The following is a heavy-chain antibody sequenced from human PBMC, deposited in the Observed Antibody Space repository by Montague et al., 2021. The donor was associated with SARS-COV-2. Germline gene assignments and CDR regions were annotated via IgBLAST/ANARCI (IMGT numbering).Heavy chain of an antibody. J-gene: IGHJ3*02. CDR1: GVSISSYY. CDR3: ARHGRFSVIVNTPRGAFDI. V-gene: IGHV4-59*08. CDR2: IYFSGST. D-gene: IGHD3-22*01. Sequence: SETLSLTCTVSGVSISSYYWSWIRQPPGKGQEWIGCIYFSGSTNYNPSLKSRVTISVDTSKNQFSLKLSSVTAADTAVYYCARHGRFSVIVNTPRGAFDIWGQGTMVTVSS.